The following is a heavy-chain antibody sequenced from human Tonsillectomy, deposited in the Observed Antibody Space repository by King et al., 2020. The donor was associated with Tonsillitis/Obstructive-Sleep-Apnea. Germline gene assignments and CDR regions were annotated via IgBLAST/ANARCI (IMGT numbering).Heavy chain of an antibody. CDR1: GFTFSNYD. CDR2: ISYDGSNK. V-gene: IGHV3-30*03. D-gene: IGHD6-19*01. CDR3: ARYFDTIAVAGSGF. J-gene: IGHJ4*02. Sequence: VQLVESGGGVVQPGRSLRLSCAASGFTFSNYDMHWVRQAPGKGLEWVAVISYDGSNKYYADSVKGRFTISRDNSKNTLYLQMNSLRAEDTAVYYCARYFDTIAVAGSGFWGQGTLVTVSP.